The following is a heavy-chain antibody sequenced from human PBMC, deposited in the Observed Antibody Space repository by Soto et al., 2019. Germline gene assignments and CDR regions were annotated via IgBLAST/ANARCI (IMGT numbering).Heavy chain of an antibody. D-gene: IGHD2-15*01. CDR2: IWYDGSNK. CDR3: ARELPYSERSHAFDI. CDR1: GFTFNTYG. J-gene: IGHJ3*02. Sequence: PWGSLRLSCTTSGFTFNTYGMHWVRQAPGKGLEWVAIIWYDGSNKYYADSVKGRFTISRDNSKNTLYLQMNSLRAEDTAVYYCARELPYSERSHAFDIWGQGTMVTVSS. V-gene: IGHV3-33*08.